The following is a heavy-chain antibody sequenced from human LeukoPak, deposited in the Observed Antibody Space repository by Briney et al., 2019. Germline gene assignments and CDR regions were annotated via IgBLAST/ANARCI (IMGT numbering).Heavy chain of an antibody. V-gene: IGHV3-23*01. J-gene: IGHJ4*02. Sequence: PGGSLRLSCAASGFTFSSYGMSWVRQAPGKGLEWVSAISGSGGSTYYADSVKGRFTISRDNSKNTLYLQMNSLKTEDTAVYYCTTDPLRGETVGYWGQGTLVTVSS. CDR3: TTDPLRGETVGY. CDR1: GFTFSSYG. D-gene: IGHD3-16*01. CDR2: ISGSGGST.